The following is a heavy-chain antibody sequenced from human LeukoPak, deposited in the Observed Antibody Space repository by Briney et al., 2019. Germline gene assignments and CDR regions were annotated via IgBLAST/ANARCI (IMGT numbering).Heavy chain of an antibody. D-gene: IGHD4-11*01. Sequence: SETLSLTCTVSGGSLSSYYWSWLRQPPGKGLEWVGYIYYSGTTNYNPSLKSRITISVDTSKDQFSLKLSSVTAADTAVYYCARSLQYPPYYYYMDVWGKGTTVTVSS. CDR2: IYYSGTT. CDR1: GGSLSSYY. CDR3: ARSLQYPPYYYYMDV. J-gene: IGHJ6*03. V-gene: IGHV4-59*08.